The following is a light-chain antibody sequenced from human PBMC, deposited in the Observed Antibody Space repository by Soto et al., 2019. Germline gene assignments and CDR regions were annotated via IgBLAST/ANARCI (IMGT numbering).Light chain of an antibody. V-gene: IGKV1-39*01. J-gene: IGKJ1*01. CDR1: QSIRTL. Sequence: DIQMTQFPASLSASVGDRVTITCRASQSIRTLGNWYQHKTGKAPKLLIYGASNLKRGVPSRFSASGSGTEFTLTITGLQPEDFATYYCQQSYSRPRTFGPGAKLEI. CDR2: GAS. CDR3: QQSYSRPRT.